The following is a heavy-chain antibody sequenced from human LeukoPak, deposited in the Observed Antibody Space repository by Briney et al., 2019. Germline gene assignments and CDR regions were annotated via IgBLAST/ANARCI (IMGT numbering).Heavy chain of an antibody. CDR1: GFTFSSYA. V-gene: IGHV3-30*04. D-gene: IGHD7-27*01. J-gene: IGHJ6*03. Sequence: PGGSLRLSCAASGFTFSSYAMHWVRQAPGKGLEWVAVISYDGSNKYYADSVKGRFTISRDNAKNSLYLQMNSLRAEDTAVYYCASNWGYYYYYYYMDVWGKGTTVTVSS. CDR2: ISYDGSNK. CDR3: ASNWGYYYYYYYMDV.